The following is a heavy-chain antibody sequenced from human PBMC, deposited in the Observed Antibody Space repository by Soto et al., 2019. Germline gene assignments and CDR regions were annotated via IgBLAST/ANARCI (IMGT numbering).Heavy chain of an antibody. CDR1: GGSFSGYY. D-gene: IGHD2-8*01. J-gene: IGHJ4*02. V-gene: IGHV4-34*01. Sequence: PSETLSLTCAVYGGSFSGYYWTWIRQPPGTGLEWIGSIYYSGSTYYNPSLKSRVTISVDTSKNQFSLKLSSVTAADTAVYYCASSNGLGFDYWGQGTLVTVSS. CDR3: ASSNGLGFDY. CDR2: IYYSGST.